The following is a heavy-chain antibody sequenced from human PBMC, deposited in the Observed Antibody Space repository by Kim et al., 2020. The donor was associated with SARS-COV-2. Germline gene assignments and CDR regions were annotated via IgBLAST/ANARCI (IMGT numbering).Heavy chain of an antibody. J-gene: IGHJ6*02. V-gene: IGHV3-15*01. CDR3: TTALSMGFSFFGSLTKEDSYGYGGGYYGMDV. D-gene: IGHD5-18*01. CDR1: GFTFSNAW. Sequence: GGSLRLSCAASGFTFSNAWMSWVRQAPGKGLEWVGRIKSKTDGGTTDYAAPVKGRFTISRDDSKNTLYLQMNSLKTEDTAVYYCTTALSMGFSFFGSLTKEDSYGYGGGYYGMDVWGQGTTVTVSS. CDR2: IKSKTDGGTT.